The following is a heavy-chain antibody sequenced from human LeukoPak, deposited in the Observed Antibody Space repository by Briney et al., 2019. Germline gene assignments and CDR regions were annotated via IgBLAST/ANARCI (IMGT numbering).Heavy chain of an antibody. CDR3: ARDFLNVIDM. CDR1: GFTFSSST. J-gene: IGHJ3*02. V-gene: IGHV3-21*01. CDR2: ISISRTYI. Sequence: GRSLRLSLAASGFTFSSSTMTSVRHSPGEWLEWVSSISISRTYIYYADSVKGRFIISRANTKNSLYLQMNSLRAEDMAVFYCARDFLNVIDMWAEGTMVTVSS. D-gene: IGHD2/OR15-2a*01.